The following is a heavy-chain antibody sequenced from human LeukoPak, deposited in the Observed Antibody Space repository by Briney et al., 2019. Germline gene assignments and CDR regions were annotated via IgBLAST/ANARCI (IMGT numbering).Heavy chain of an antibody. Sequence: GRSLRLSCAASGFTFSSYAMRWVRQAPGKGMELEAVISYDGSNKYYAYSVTGRFTISRDKSKNTLYLQMSSLRAEDTAVYYCARDCPLGGEQWLVSVWFDPWSQGTLVTVYS. D-gene: IGHD6-19*01. CDR2: ISYDGSNK. V-gene: IGHV3-30*04. J-gene: IGHJ5*02. CDR1: GFTFSSYA. CDR3: ARDCPLGGEQWLVSVWFDP.